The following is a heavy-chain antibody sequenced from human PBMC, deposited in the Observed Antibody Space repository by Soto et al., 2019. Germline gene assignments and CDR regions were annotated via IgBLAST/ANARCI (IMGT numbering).Heavy chain of an antibody. CDR3: ASYLSNAVARSYFDY. J-gene: IGHJ4*02. CDR1: GYTFTSYY. D-gene: IGHD6-19*01. V-gene: IGHV1-46*01. Sequence: ASVKVSCKASGYTFTSYYMHWVRQAPGQGLEWMGIINPSGGSTSYAQKFQGRVTMTRDTSTSTVYMELSSLRSEDTAVYYFASYLSNAVARSYFDYCGQGTLVPVSS. CDR2: INPSGGST.